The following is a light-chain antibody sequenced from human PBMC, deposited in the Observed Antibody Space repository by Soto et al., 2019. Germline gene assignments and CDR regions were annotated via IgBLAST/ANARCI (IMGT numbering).Light chain of an antibody. CDR1: QGISSY. J-gene: IGKJ5*01. V-gene: IGKV1D-8*03. CDR2: AAS. Sequence: VIQMTQSPSSLSASTGDRVTISCRTSQGISSYLAWYQQKPGKAPELLIYAASTLQSGVPSRFSGSGSGTHFTLTISSLQPEDFATYYCQQDNTFPLTFGQGTRLEIK. CDR3: QQDNTFPLT.